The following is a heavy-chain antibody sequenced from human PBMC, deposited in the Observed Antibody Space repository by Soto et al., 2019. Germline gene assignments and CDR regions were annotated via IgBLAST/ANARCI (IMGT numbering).Heavy chain of an antibody. CDR1: GGSFSGYY. J-gene: IGHJ6*02. D-gene: IGHD3-10*01. Sequence: QVQLQQWGAGLLKPSETLSLTCGVYGGSFSGYYWSWIRQPPGKGLEWIGEVNHSGSTNYNPSLQRRVTISVDTSKNQFSLKLSSVTAADTALYYCARKYLPYYGSGSPYGMDVWGQGTTVTVSS. V-gene: IGHV4-34*01. CDR3: ARKYLPYYGSGSPYGMDV. CDR2: VNHSGST.